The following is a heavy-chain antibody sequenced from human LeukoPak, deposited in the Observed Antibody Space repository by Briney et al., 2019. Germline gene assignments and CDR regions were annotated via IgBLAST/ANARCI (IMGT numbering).Heavy chain of an antibody. Sequence: PGGSLRLSCAASGFTFGSYWMYWVRQAPGKGLVWISRINEDGSTTSYADSVKGRFTISRDNTKNTVYLQMNSLRGEDTALYYCARGLGSSSAGTTYWGQGTVVTVSS. CDR1: GFTFGSYW. V-gene: IGHV3-74*01. D-gene: IGHD6-6*01. CDR2: INEDGSTT. CDR3: ARGLGSSSAGTTY. J-gene: IGHJ4*02.